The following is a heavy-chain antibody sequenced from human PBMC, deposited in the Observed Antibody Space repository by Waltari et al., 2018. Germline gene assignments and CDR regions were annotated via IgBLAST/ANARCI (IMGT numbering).Heavy chain of an antibody. CDR1: GFTFSSYW. V-gene: IGHV3-74*01. Sequence: EVHLVESGGGLVQPGGSLRLSCAASGFTFSSYWMHWVRQAPGKGLMWVSRIKNDGSITSYADSVKGRFTMSRDNAKNTLYLQMNSLRAEDTAVYYCATGPGIAAYWGQGILVIVSS. D-gene: IGHD6-13*01. CDR3: ATGPGIAAY. J-gene: IGHJ4*02. CDR2: IKNDGSIT.